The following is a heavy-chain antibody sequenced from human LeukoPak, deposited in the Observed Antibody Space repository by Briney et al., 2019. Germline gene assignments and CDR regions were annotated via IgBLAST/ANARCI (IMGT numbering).Heavy chain of an antibody. D-gene: IGHD1-26*01. CDR3: TADGVGIEGATFDY. CDR2: IKAKAHGGTT. Sequence: GGSLRLSCAASGFTFINAWMAWVRQAPGKGLEWVGRIKAKAHGGTTDYAAPVQCRFTITRDDTTNTLYLQMNSLKTEDTAVYYCTADGVGIEGATFDYWGQGTLVSVSS. CDR1: GFTFINAW. J-gene: IGHJ4*02. V-gene: IGHV3-15*01.